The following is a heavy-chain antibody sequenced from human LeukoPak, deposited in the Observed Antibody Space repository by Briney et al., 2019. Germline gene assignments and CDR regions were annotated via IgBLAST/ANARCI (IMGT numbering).Heavy chain of an antibody. D-gene: IGHD1-26*01. CDR2: INPSGGST. CDR1: GYTFTSYY. Sequence: GASVKVSCKASGYTFTSYYMHWVRQAPGQGLEWMGIINPSGGSTSYAQKFQGRVTMTRDMSTSTVYMELSSLRSEDTAVYYCARKGKSGSYYNSLDYWGQGTLVTVSS. CDR3: ARKGKSGSYYNSLDY. V-gene: IGHV1-46*01. J-gene: IGHJ4*02.